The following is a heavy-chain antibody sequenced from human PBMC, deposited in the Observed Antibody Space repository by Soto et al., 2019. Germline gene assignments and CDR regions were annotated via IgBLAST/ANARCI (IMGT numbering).Heavy chain of an antibody. Sequence: PGESQRISCKGSGYSFTSYGSSWVRQMPGKGLEWMGRIDPSDSYTNYNPSLKSRVTISVDTSKNQFSLKLSSVTAADTAVYYCARVFYDSNYFRGIYYYYMDVWGKGTTVTVSS. V-gene: IGHV5-10-1*01. CDR3: ARVFYDSNYFRGIYYYYMDV. J-gene: IGHJ6*03. D-gene: IGHD4-4*01. CDR2: IDPSDSYT. CDR1: GYSFTSYG.